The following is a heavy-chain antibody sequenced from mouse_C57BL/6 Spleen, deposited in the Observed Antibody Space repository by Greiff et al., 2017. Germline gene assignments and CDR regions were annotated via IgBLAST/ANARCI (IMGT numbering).Heavy chain of an antibody. CDR3: ARSEGLDYYGSSFYYAMDY. J-gene: IGHJ4*01. CDR1: GYTFTSYW. CDR2: IHPNSGST. V-gene: IGHV1-64*01. D-gene: IGHD1-1*01. Sequence: QVQLQQPGAELVKPGASVKLSCKASGYTFTSYWMHWVKQRPGQGLEWIGMIHPNSGSTNYNEKFKSKATLTVDKSSSTAYMQLSSLTSEDSAVYYCARSEGLDYYGSSFYYAMDYWGQGTSVTVSS.